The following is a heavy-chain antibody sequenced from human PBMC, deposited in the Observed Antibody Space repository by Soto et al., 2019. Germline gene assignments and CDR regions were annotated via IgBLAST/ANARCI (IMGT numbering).Heavy chain of an antibody. Sequence: ASVKVSCKASGYTFTGYYMHWVRQAPGQGLEWMGWINPNSGGTNYAQKFQGWVTMTRDTSISTAYMELSRLRSDDTAVYYCARAEFEGPILLVTWFDAWGHGTLVTVSS. J-gene: IGHJ5*01. D-gene: IGHD3-16*01. CDR2: INPNSGGT. CDR3: ARAEFEGPILLVTWFDA. V-gene: IGHV1-2*04. CDR1: GYTFTGYY.